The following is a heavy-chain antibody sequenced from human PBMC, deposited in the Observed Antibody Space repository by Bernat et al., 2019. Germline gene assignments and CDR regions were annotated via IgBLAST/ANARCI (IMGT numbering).Heavy chain of an antibody. Sequence: QVHLVESGGGVVQPGRSLRLSCAASGFTFSYHGMHWVRQVPGKGLEWVALIWFDGSKIYYRDSVKGRFTISRDNSKNTLYLQMSRLRAEDTAVYYCARMRQVEKNNYLDYWSPGTLVTVAP. CDR1: GFTFSYHG. CDR3: ARMRQVEKNNYLDY. V-gene: IGHV3-33*01. J-gene: IGHJ4*01. CDR2: IWFDGSKI. D-gene: IGHD2-15*01.